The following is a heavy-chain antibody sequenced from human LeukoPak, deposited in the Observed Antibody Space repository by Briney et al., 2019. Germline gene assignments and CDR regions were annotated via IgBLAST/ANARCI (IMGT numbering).Heavy chain of an antibody. CDR2: IYYSGST. D-gene: IGHD6-13*01. J-gene: IGHJ4*02. Sequence: KTSETLSLTCTVSGGSISSSSYYWGWIRQPPGKGLEWIGGIYYSGSTYYNPSLKSRVTISVDTSKNQFSLKLSSVTAADTAVYYCARQNGSSRRYSSSWYANYWGQGTLVTVSS. V-gene: IGHV4-39*01. CDR1: GGSISSSSYY. CDR3: ARQNGSSRRYSSSWYANY.